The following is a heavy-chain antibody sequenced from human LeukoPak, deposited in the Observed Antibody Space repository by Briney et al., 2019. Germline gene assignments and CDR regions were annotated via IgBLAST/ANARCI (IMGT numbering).Heavy chain of an antibody. Sequence: PGRSLRPSCVVSGFTFDDYAMHWVRQAPGKGLEWVSSISWNSASTGYADSVKGRFTISRDNAKNSLYLQMNTLRVEDTALYYCAKDMKGSSWYNYYYMDVWGKGTTVTVSS. J-gene: IGHJ6*03. D-gene: IGHD6-13*01. CDR1: GFTFDDYA. CDR3: AKDMKGSSWYNYYYMDV. CDR2: ISWNSAST. V-gene: IGHV3-9*01.